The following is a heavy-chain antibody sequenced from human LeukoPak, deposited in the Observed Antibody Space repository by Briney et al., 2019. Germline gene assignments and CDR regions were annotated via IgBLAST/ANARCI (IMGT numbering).Heavy chain of an antibody. CDR3: AGDGHYGMYV. Sequence: GGSLRLSCAAPEFTFSNHWMHWVRQAPGKGLVWVSHINGDGRTTTYADSVKGRFTISRDNAKNTLYLQVNGLRVDDTAVYYCAGDGHYGMYVWGQGTTVTVSS. CDR2: INGDGRTT. J-gene: IGHJ6*02. V-gene: IGHV3-74*01. CDR1: EFTFSNHW.